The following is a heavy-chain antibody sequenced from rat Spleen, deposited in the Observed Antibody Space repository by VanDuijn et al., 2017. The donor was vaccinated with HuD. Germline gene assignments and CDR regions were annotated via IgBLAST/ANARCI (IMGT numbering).Heavy chain of an antibody. CDR1: GFSLTSYN. CDR3: ASRIYYYSGVDY. J-gene: IGHJ2*01. Sequence: QVQLKESGPGLVQPSQTLSLTCTVSGFSLTSYNVHWVRQPTGKGLEWMGIIWTGGNTDYNSALKSRLSISRDTSKSQVYLKLSSLQTEDTATYYCASRIYYYSGVDYWGHGVMVTVSS. V-gene: IGHV2-30*01. CDR2: IWTGGNT. D-gene: IGHD1-1*01.